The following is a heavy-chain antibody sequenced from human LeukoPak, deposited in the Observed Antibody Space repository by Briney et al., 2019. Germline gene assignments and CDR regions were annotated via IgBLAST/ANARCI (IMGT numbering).Heavy chain of an antibody. CDR3: ARRGGSGRMDWFDP. Sequence: PSETLSLTCTVSGGSISSSSYYWSWIRQPPGKGLEWIGYIYYSGSTNYNPSLKSRVTISVDTSKNQFSLKLSSVTAADTAVYYCARRGGSGRMDWFDPWGQGTLVTVSS. D-gene: IGHD3-10*01. CDR1: GGSISSSSYY. J-gene: IGHJ5*02. V-gene: IGHV4-61*01. CDR2: IYYSGST.